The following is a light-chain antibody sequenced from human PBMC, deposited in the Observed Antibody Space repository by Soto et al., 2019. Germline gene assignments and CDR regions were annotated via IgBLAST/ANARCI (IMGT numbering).Light chain of an antibody. CDR2: DAS. J-gene: IGKJ5*01. V-gene: IGKV3-11*01. CDR1: QSVISN. CDR3: QQRSNWPPTIT. Sequence: EIVMTQSPATLSVSQGERATLSCRAIQSVISNFAWYQQKPGQAPRLLIYDASDRATGIPARFSGSGSGTDFTLTISSLEPEDFAVYYCQQRSNWPPTITFGQGTLLEVK.